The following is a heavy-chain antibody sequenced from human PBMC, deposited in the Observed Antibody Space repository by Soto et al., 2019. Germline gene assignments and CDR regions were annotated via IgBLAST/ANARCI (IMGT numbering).Heavy chain of an antibody. V-gene: IGHV3-48*02. D-gene: IGHD3-10*01. Sequence: AGSLRLPCAASGFTFSSYSLNWVRQAPGKGLEWVSYINSRSSTIYYADSVKGRFTISSDNAKNSLYLQMNRLRDEDPAVYYCARDRAASGRYYTFYYWGQGTLVTVSS. CDR2: INSRSSTI. J-gene: IGHJ4*02. CDR1: GFTFSSYS. CDR3: ARDRAASGRYYTFYY.